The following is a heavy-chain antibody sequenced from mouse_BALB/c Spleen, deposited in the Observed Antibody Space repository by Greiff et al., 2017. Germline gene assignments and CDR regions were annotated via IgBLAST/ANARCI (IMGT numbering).Heavy chain of an antibody. D-gene: IGHD1-1*02. J-gene: IGHJ2*01. V-gene: IGHV1-39*01. Sequence: VQLQQSGPELVKPGASVKISCTASGFSFTGYNMNWVKQSNGKSLEWIGNIDPYYGGTSYNPKFKGKATMTVDKSSSTAYMQLKSLTSEDSAVYYCVYGSCYFDYWGQGTTVTVSS. CDR2: IDPYYGGT. CDR1: GFSFTGYN. CDR3: VYGSCYFDY.